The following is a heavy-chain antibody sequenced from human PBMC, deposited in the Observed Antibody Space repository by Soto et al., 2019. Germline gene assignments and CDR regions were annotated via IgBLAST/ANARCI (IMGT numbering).Heavy chain of an antibody. Sequence: SVKVSCKASGGTFSSYAISWVRQAPGQGLEWMGGIIPIFGTANYAQKFQGRVTITADESTSTAYMELSSLRSEDTAVYYCARDKVAAAGYNWFDPWGQGTLVTVSS. CDR2: IIPIFGTA. V-gene: IGHV1-69*13. CDR1: GGTFSSYA. D-gene: IGHD6-13*01. J-gene: IGHJ5*02. CDR3: ARDKVAAAGYNWFDP.